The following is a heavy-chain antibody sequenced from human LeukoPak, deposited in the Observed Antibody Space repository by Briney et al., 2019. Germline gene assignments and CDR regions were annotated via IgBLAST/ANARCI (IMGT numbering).Heavy chain of an antibody. J-gene: IGHJ1*01. CDR1: GGSISNYY. Sequence: SDTLSLTCTVSGGSISNYYWSWIRQPAGKGLEWIGRIYTSGSTIYNPSLKSRVTMSVDTSKNQFSLKLSSVTAADTAVYYCARGGYYESSGYYEYFQHWGQGTLVTVSS. V-gene: IGHV4-4*07. D-gene: IGHD3-22*01. CDR2: IYTSGST. CDR3: ARGGYYESSGYYEYFQH.